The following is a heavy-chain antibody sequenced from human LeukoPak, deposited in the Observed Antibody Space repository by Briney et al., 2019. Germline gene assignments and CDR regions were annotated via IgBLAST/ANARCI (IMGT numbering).Heavy chain of an antibody. CDR3: ASPGGYSSGWYQGY. V-gene: IGHV3-23*01. D-gene: IGHD6-19*01. CDR2: ISGSGGST. Sequence: PGGSLRLSCAASGFTFSSYAMGWVRQAPGKGLEWVSAISGSGGSTYYADSVKGRFTISRDNSKNTLYLQMNSLRAEDTAVYYCASPGGYSSGWYQGYWGQGTLVTVSS. CDR1: GFTFSSYA. J-gene: IGHJ4*02.